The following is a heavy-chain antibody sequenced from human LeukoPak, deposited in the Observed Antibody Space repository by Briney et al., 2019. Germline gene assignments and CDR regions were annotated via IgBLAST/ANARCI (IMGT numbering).Heavy chain of an antibody. V-gene: IGHV3-30-3*01. CDR3: ARGGAAAGIIDAFEI. CDR1: GFTFSNFA. D-gene: IGHD6-13*01. CDR2: ISYDGSNK. Sequence: PGGSLRLSCAASGFTFSNFAMYWVRQAQGKGLEWVAVISYDGSNKYYADSVKGRFTFSRDNSKNTLYLQMNSLRAEDTAVYYCARGGAAAGIIDAFEIWGQGTMGTVSS. J-gene: IGHJ3*02.